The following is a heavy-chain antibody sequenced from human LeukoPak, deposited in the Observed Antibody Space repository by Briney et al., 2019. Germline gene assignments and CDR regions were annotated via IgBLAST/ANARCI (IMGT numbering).Heavy chain of an antibody. CDR1: GFTFSSYS. D-gene: IGHD3-22*01. CDR3: ARGADPSYYYDSSGFTDY. J-gene: IGHJ4*02. Sequence: GGSLRLFCAASGFTFSSYSMNWVRQAPGKGLEWVSSISSSSSYIYYADSVKGRFTISRDNAKNSLYLQMNSLRAEDTSVYYCARGADPSYYYDSSGFTDYWGQGTLVTVSS. CDR2: ISSSSSYI. V-gene: IGHV3-21*01.